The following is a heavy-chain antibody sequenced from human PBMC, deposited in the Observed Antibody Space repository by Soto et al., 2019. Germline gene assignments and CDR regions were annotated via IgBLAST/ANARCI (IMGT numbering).Heavy chain of an antibody. Sequence: ASVKVSCKASGYTFTGYYMHWVRQAPGQGLEWMGWINPNSGGTNYAQKFQGWVTMTRDTSISTAYMELSRLRSDDTAVYYCARGGGIAARPDAFDIWGQGTVVTVSS. V-gene: IGHV1-2*04. D-gene: IGHD6-6*01. CDR1: GYTFTGYY. CDR3: ARGGGIAARPDAFDI. CDR2: INPNSGGT. J-gene: IGHJ3*02.